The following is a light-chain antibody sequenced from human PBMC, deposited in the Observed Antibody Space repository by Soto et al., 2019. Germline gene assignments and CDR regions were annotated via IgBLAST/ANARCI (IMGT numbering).Light chain of an antibody. Sequence: SYELTQPPSVSVSPGQTARITCSGDALPEQYAYWYQQKPGQAPVLVIYKDSERPSGIPERFSGSSSGTTVTLTISGVQAEDEADYYCQSADSSGTYQVFGTGTKVTVL. CDR2: KDS. V-gene: IGLV3-25*02. CDR1: ALPEQY. CDR3: QSADSSGTYQV. J-gene: IGLJ1*01.